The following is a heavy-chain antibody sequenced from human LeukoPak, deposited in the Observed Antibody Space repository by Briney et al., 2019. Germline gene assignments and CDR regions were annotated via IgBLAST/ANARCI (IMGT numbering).Heavy chain of an antibody. CDR3: ARFSGYGDYGFDY. V-gene: IGHV3-7*03. Sequence: GGSLRVSCAASGFTFNTYWMSWVRQTPGKGLEWVANIKQDGSEKYYVDSVKGRFTISRDNAKNSLYLQMNSLRAEDTAVYYCARFSGYGDYGFDYWGQGTLVTVSS. CDR1: GFTFNTYW. D-gene: IGHD4-17*01. CDR2: IKQDGSEK. J-gene: IGHJ4*02.